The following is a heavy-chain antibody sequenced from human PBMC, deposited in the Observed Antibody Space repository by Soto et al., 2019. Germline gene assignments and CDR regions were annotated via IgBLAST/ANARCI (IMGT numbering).Heavy chain of an antibody. CDR3: ASVSIVGATTYDY. Sequence: QVQLQQWGAGLLKPSETLSLTCAVYGGSFSGYYWSWIRQPPGKGLEWIGEINHSGSTNYNPSLKSRVTISVDTSQNQFSLKLSSVTAADTAVYYCASVSIVGATTYDYWGQGTLVTVSS. J-gene: IGHJ4*02. D-gene: IGHD1-26*01. CDR1: GGSFSGYY. CDR2: INHSGST. V-gene: IGHV4-34*01.